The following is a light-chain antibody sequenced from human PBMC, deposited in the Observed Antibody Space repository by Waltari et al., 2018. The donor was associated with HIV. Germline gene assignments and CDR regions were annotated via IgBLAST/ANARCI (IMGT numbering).Light chain of an antibody. Sequence: QSVLTQPPSLSGAPGQTVTIPCTGTSSNIGADYHVHWYQQLPGTAPKLLIYVNTVRPSGVPDRFSGSKSGTSASLAITGLQAYDEADYYCQSYDSSLSAWVFGGGTKLTVL. V-gene: IGLV1-40*01. CDR2: VNT. CDR1: SSNIGADYH. CDR3: QSYDSSLSAWV. J-gene: IGLJ3*02.